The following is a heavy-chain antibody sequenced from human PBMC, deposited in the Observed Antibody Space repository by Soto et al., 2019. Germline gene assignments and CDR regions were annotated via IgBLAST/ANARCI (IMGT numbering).Heavy chain of an antibody. J-gene: IGHJ4*02. CDR3: ASDPYYYASGF. CDR1: GFRFSDHY. CDR2: ISGGGSTK. Sequence: GGSLRLSCAASGFRFSDHYMTWIRQAPGKGLEWVSKISGGGSTKYYADSVKGRFTVSRDNAKNSLYLQMNSLRAEDTAVYYCASDPYYYASGFWGQGTLVTVSS. D-gene: IGHD3-10*01. V-gene: IGHV3-11*01.